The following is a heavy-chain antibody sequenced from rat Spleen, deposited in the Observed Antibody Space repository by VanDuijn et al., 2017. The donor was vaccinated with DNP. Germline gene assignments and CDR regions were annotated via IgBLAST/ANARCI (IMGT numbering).Heavy chain of an antibody. Sequence: EVQLQESGPGLVKPSQSLSLTCSVTGYSITSNYWGWIRKFPGNKMEWIGHISYSGTTTYKPSLKSRISITRYTSKNHFFMQFNSVTTEDTGTYYCVRWVRALDYWGQGVMVTVSS. V-gene: IGHV3-1*01. CDR1: GYSITSNY. CDR3: VRWVRALDY. CDR2: ISYSGTT. D-gene: IGHD4-1*01. J-gene: IGHJ2*01.